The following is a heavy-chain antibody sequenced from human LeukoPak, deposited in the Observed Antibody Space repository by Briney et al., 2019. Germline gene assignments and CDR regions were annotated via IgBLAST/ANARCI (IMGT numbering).Heavy chain of an antibody. J-gene: IGHJ6*02. V-gene: IGHV1-2*04. CDR2: INPNSGGT. CDR1: GYTFTGYY. D-gene: IGHD2-21*02. CDR3: ARGGGDSAHYYGMDV. Sequence: ASVKVSCKASGYTFTGYYMHWVRQAPGQGLEWMGWINPNSGGTNYAQKFQGWVTMTRDTSISTAYMELSRLRSDDTAVYYCARGGGDSAHYYGMDVWGQGTTVTVSS.